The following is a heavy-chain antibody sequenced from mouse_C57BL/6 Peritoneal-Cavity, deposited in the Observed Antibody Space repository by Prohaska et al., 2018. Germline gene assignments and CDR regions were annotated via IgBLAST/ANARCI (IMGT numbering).Heavy chain of an antibody. CDR3: AGDRDGYWYFDV. CDR1: GFPITSGYY. V-gene: IGHV12-3*01. Sequence: QMQLQESGPGLVKPSQSLFLTCSIIGFPITSGYYWIWIRQSPVKPPQWMGYFTHSGETFYNPSLQSPISITRETSKNQFFLQLNSVTTEDTAMYYCAGDRDGYWYFDVWGTGTTVTVSS. J-gene: IGHJ1*03. D-gene: IGHD2-3*01. CDR2: FTHSGET.